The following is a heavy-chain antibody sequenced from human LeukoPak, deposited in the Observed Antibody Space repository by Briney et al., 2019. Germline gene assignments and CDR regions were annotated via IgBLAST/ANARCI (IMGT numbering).Heavy chain of an antibody. CDR3: ARTTYYYDRDDI. J-gene: IGHJ3*02. D-gene: IGHD3-22*01. Sequence: SETLSPTCTVSGGSISSYYWSWIRQPPGKGLEWIGYIYYSGSTNYNPSLKSRVTISVDTSKNQFSLKLSSVTAADTAVYYCARTTYYYDRDDIWGQGTMVTVSS. V-gene: IGHV4-59*01. CDR1: GGSISSYY. CDR2: IYYSGST.